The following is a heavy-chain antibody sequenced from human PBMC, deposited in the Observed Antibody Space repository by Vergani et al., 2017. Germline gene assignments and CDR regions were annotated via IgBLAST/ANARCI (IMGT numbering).Heavy chain of an antibody. CDR3: AKDRYSSSWYSEYYFDY. J-gene: IGHJ4*02. CDR2: ISYDGSNK. D-gene: IGHD6-13*01. V-gene: IGHV3-30*18. Sequence: QVQLVESGGGVVQPGRSLRLSCAASGFTFSSYGMHWVRQAPGKGLEWVAVISYDGSNKYYADSVKGRFTISRDKSKNTLYLQMNSLRAEDTAVYYCAKDRYSSSWYSEYYFDYWGQGTLVTVSS. CDR1: GFTFSSYG.